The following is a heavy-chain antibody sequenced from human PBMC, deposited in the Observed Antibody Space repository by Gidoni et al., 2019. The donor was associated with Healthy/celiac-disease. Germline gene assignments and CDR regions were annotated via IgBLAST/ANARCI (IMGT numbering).Heavy chain of an antibody. CDR1: GFTFSGSA. CDR2: IRSKANSYAT. D-gene: IGHD3-3*01. V-gene: IGHV3-73*02. Sequence: EVQLVESGGGLVQPGGSLKLSCAASGFTFSGSAMHLVRQASGKGLEWVGRIRSKANSYATAYAASVKGRFTISRDDSKNTAYLQMNSLKTEDTAVYYCTSRNYDFWSGTYYYYMDVWGKGTTVTVSS. CDR3: TSRNYDFWSGTYYYYMDV. J-gene: IGHJ6*03.